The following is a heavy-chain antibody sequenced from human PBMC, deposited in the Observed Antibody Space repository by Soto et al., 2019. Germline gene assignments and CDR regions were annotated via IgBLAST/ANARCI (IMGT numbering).Heavy chain of an antibody. Sequence: EVQLVESGGGLVKPGGSLRLSCAASGFTFSSYSMNWVRQAQGKGLEWVSSISSSSRYIYYADSVKGRFTISRDNAENSLYLQMNSLRAEDTAVYYCARDHGLSSYAFDIWGQGTMVTVSS. J-gene: IGHJ3*02. CDR3: ARDHGLSSYAFDI. CDR2: ISSSSRYI. V-gene: IGHV3-21*01. D-gene: IGHD2-15*01. CDR1: GFTFSSYS.